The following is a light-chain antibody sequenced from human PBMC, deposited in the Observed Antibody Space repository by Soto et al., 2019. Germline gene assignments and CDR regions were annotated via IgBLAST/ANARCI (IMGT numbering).Light chain of an antibody. V-gene: IGKV3-20*01. Sequence: EIVLTHSPGTLSLSPGERVTLSCRASQSLSSGYLAWYQQKFGQAPRLLIYDASRRATGIPERFSGSGSGTDFTLTINRLEPEDFAVYYCQQYGSSPTFGLGTKVDIK. CDR1: QSLSSGY. J-gene: IGKJ1*01. CDR3: QQYGSSPT. CDR2: DAS.